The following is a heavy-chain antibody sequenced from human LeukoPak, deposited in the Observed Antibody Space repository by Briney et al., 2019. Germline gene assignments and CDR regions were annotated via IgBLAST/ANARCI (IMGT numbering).Heavy chain of an antibody. J-gene: IGHJ4*02. D-gene: IGHD2-15*01. CDR3: LRGGGRSYCDY. CDR2: MNPNSGDT. CDR1: GYTFTAYN. V-gene: IGHV1-2*02. Sequence: GASVKVSCKPSGYTFTAYNIHWVRQAPGQGLEWMGWMNPNSGDTNYAQNFQGRVTMTRDTSISTAYTELSSLRSDDTAVYFYLRGGGRSYCDYWGQGTPVTVSS.